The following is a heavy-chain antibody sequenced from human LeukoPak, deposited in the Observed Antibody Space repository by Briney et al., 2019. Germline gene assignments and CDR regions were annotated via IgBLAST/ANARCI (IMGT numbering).Heavy chain of an antibody. CDR1: GGSISSGGYY. CDR3: ARGRITMVRGVVMWFDP. V-gene: IGHV4-31*03. D-gene: IGHD3-10*01. CDR2: IYYSGST. Sequence: SQTLSLTCTVSGGSISSGGYYWSWIRQHPGKGLEWIGYIYYSGSTYYNPSLKSRVTISVDTSKNQFSLKLSSVTAADTAVYYCARGRITMVRGVVMWFDPWGQGTLVTVSS. J-gene: IGHJ5*02.